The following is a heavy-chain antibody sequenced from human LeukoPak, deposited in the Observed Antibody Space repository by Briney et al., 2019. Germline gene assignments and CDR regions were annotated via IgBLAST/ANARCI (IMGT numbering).Heavy chain of an antibody. CDR1: GYSFTSYW. CDR2: IYPGDSDT. D-gene: IGHD6-19*01. V-gene: IGHV5-51*01. Sequence: GESLKISCQGSGYSFTSYWIGWVRQMPGKGLEWMGIIYPGDSDTRYSPSFQGQVTISADKSISTAYLQWSSLKASDTAMYYCARVAVAAKGAHNWFDPWGQGTLVTVSS. J-gene: IGHJ5*02. CDR3: ARVAVAAKGAHNWFDP.